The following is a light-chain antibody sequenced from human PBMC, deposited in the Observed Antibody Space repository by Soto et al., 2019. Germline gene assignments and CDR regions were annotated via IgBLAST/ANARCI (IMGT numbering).Light chain of an antibody. CDR1: QNINNNY. CDR3: QQYGTSPLT. J-gene: IGKJ4*01. V-gene: IGKV3-20*01. CDR2: DAS. Sequence: VLTQSPGTLSLSPGGMSTLSCRASQNINNNYLDWYQHKPGQAPRLLMYDASLRATGVPDRFSGSGSGTDLTLTISRMETEDFEVYYCQQYGTSPLTFGGGTKVDIK.